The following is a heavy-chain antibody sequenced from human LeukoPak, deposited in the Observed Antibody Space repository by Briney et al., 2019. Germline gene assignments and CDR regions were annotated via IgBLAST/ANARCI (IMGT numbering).Heavy chain of an antibody. Sequence: ASVTVSCKASGYTFTSYGISWVRQAPGQGLEWMGWISAYDGNTNYAQKLQGRVTMTTDTSTSTAYMELRSLRSDDTAVYYCARVSLGMRFYYGMDVWGQGTTVTVSS. V-gene: IGHV1-18*01. D-gene: IGHD7-27*01. CDR2: ISAYDGNT. J-gene: IGHJ6*02. CDR1: GYTFTSYG. CDR3: ARVSLGMRFYYGMDV.